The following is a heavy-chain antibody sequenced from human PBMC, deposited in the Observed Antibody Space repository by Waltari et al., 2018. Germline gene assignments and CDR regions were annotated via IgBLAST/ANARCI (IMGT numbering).Heavy chain of an antibody. CDR3: AREGYTSGTLGDFDH. CDR2: ISSNGRTI. D-gene: IGHD3-10*01. V-gene: IGHV3-30*01. J-gene: IGHJ4*02. CDR1: GFTSLNYA. Sequence: QVQLVEAGGGVVQPGMSLRLSWSASGFTSLNYAMNWIRQAPGKGLEWVAVISSNGRTIFYADSIKGRFSISRENSKNTLYLQMNSLRPEDAAVYFCAREGYTSGTLGDFDHWGQGTLVTVSS.